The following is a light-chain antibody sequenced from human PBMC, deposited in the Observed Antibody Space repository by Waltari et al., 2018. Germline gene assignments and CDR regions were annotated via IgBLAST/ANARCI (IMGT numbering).Light chain of an antibody. Sequence: QLTQSPSSLSASVGDRVTINCRTSQDISRYLVWYQHKPGKAPKPLIYAASELKSGVPSRFSGSGSGTNFTLTIRSLEPEDFATYYCQQVNTFAPTFGGGTKVDI. V-gene: IGKV1-9*01. CDR3: QQVNTFAPT. J-gene: IGKJ4*01. CDR2: AAS. CDR1: QDISRY.